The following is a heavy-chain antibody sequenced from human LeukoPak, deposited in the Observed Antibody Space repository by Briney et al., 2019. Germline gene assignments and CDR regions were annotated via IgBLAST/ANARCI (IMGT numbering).Heavy chain of an antibody. CDR2: ISTYNGDT. D-gene: IGHD6-19*01. Sequence: ASVKVSCKASGYTFKNYGISWVRQAPGQGLEWMGWISTYNGDTKHAQKVQGRLTLTAGASTSTAYTELRGLRSDDTAVYSCARDPSNTSGWYSWFDFWGQGTLVTVSS. CDR3: ARDPSNTSGWYSWFDF. J-gene: IGHJ5*01. CDR1: GYTFKNYG. V-gene: IGHV1-18*04.